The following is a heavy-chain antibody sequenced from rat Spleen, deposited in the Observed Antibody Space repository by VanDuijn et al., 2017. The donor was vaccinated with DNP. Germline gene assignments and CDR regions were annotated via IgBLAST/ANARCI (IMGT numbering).Heavy chain of an antibody. D-gene: IGHD1-11*01. V-gene: IGHV5-19*01. CDR3: ATDGLQFNYGGYDY. CDR2: ISPSGGST. Sequence: EVQVLESGGGLVQPGNSLKLSCAASGFTFSDYYMAWVRQAPTKGLEWVASISPSGGSTYYRDSVKDRFTISRDNAKSTLYLQMDSLRSEDTATYYCATDGLQFNYGGYDYCGQGVMVTVSS. CDR1: GFTFSDYY. J-gene: IGHJ2*01.